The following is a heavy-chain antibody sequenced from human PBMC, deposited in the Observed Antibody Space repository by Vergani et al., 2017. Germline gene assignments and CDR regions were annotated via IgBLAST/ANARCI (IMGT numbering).Heavy chain of an antibody. Sequence: QVQLVQSGAEVKKPGASVKVSCKVSGYTLTELSMHWVRQAPGKGLEWMGGFDPEDGETIYAQKFQGRVTMTEETSTDTAYLELSSLRSEDTAVYYCATRLIASIAVAGTLSDYWGQGTLVTVSA. CDR2: FDPEDGET. CDR1: GYTLTELS. V-gene: IGHV1-24*01. D-gene: IGHD6-19*01. J-gene: IGHJ4*02. CDR3: ATRLIASIAVAGTLSDY.